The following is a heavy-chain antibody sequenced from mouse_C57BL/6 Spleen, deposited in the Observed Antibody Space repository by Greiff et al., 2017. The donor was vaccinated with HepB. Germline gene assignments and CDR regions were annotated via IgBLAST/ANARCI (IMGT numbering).Heavy chain of an antibody. Sequence: EVQLQQSGAELVRPGASVKLSCTASGFNIKDDYMHWVKQRPEQGLEWIGWIDPENGDTEYASKFQGKATITADTSSNTAYLQLSSLTSEDTAVYYCTRGYYDYDWLAYWGQGTLVTVSA. V-gene: IGHV14-4*01. CDR1: GFNIKDDY. J-gene: IGHJ3*01. CDR2: IDPENGDT. D-gene: IGHD2-4*01. CDR3: TRGYYDYDWLAY.